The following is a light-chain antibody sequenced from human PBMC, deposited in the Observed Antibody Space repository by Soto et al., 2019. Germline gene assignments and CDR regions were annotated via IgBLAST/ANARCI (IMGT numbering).Light chain of an antibody. CDR3: QQKSEWRT. J-gene: IGKJ1*01. CDR2: DAS. Sequence: EILLTQSPDTLSVSLGERATLSCRASQSVGTHLAWYQQKPGQAPRLLIFDASKRTTGTPDRFSGSGSGTELTLTVSGLQSDDLAVYYCQQKSEWRTFGQGTKVQIK. V-gene: IGKV3-15*01. CDR1: QSVGTH.